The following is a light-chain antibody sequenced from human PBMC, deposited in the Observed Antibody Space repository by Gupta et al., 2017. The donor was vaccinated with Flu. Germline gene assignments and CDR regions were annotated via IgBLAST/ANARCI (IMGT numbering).Light chain of an antibody. V-gene: IGLV1-44*01. J-gene: IGLJ3*02. Sequence: SLLTQPPSSSGTPGQRVTISCSGSNSNIGRNTLSWYQQLPGAAPKLIIQNDNQRPSGVPVRFSGSKDGKSASLNIRGLQSEDEGDFYCATWDDSLNGPVFGGGTRLTVL. CDR1: NSNIGRNT. CDR2: NDN. CDR3: ATWDDSLNGPV.